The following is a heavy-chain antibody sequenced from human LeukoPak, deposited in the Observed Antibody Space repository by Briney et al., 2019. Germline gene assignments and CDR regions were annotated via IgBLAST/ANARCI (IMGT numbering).Heavy chain of an antibody. CDR1: GGSISSYY. CDR2: IHYSGST. V-gene: IGHV4-59*12. Sequence: SETLSLTCTVSGGSISSYYWSWMRQPPGKGLEWIGYIHYSGSTNYNPSLKSRVTISLDTSKNQFSLKLSSVTAADTAVYYCARRIATAPRWYFDPWGRGTLVTVSS. D-gene: IGHD6-13*01. J-gene: IGHJ2*01. CDR3: ARRIATAPRWYFDP.